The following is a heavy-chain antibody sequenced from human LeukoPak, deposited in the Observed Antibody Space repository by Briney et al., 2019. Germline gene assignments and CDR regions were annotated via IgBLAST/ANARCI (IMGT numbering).Heavy chain of an antibody. Sequence: PSQTLSLTCTVSGGSISSGGYYWSWIRQPPGKGLEWIGYIYYSGSTDYNPSLKSRVNISVDTSMNQFSLKLSSVTAADTAVYYCASQYCSSTSCHLLQHWGQGTLVTVSS. CDR3: ASQYCSSTSCHLLQH. J-gene: IGHJ1*01. D-gene: IGHD2-2*01. CDR1: GGSISSGGYY. V-gene: IGHV4-30-4*08. CDR2: IYYSGST.